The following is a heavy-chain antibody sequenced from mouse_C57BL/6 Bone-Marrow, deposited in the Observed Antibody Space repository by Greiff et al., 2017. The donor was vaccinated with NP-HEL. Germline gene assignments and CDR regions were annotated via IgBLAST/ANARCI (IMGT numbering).Heavy chain of an antibody. CDR2: ISSGGSYT. D-gene: IGHD3-2*02. J-gene: IGHJ3*01. CDR3: ARRGTAQAPFAY. Sequence: EVQLVESGGDLVKPGGSLKLSCAASGFTFSSYGMSLVRQTPDKRLEWVATISSGGSYTYYPDSVKGRFTISRDNAKNTLYLQMSSLKSEDTAMYYCARRGTAQAPFAYWGQGTLVTVSA. CDR1: GFTFSSYG. V-gene: IGHV5-6*01.